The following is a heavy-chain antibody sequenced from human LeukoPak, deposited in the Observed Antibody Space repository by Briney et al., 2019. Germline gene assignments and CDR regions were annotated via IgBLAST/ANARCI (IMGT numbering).Heavy chain of an antibody. J-gene: IGHJ6*02. D-gene: IGHD4-11*01. V-gene: IGHV4-59*12. CDR2: IYYSGST. CDR3: ARDHTETSSLNFRNYYYYGMDI. Sequence: SETLSLTCTVSGGSISSYYWSWIRQPPGRGLEWIGYIYYSGSTYYNPSLTSRVTMSVDTSKNQFSLKLSSVTAADTAIYYCARDHTETSSLNFRNYYYYGMDIWGQGTTVIVSS. CDR1: GGSISSYY.